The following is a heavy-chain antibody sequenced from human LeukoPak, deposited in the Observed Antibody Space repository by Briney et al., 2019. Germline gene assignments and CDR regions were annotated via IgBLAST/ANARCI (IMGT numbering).Heavy chain of an antibody. Sequence: SETLSLTCTVSGASVNSGNYYWTWIRQPAGKRLEWIGRIYTSGTTNYNPSLKSRVTISIDASKNQFSLRLSSVTAADTAVYYCTRGGELMDFWGQGTLVTVSS. CDR3: TRGGELMDF. D-gene: IGHD1-26*01. V-gene: IGHV4-61*02. J-gene: IGHJ4*02. CDR2: IYTSGTT. CDR1: GASVNSGNYY.